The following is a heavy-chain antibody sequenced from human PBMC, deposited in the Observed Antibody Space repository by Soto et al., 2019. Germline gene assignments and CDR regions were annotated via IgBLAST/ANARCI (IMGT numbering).Heavy chain of an antibody. J-gene: IGHJ1*01. Sequence: GGSLRLSCAASGFTFSSYAMSWVRQAPGKGLEWVSAISGSGGSTYYADSVKGRFTISRDNSKNTLYLQMNSLRAEDTAVYYCARDDFWSGYAYFQHWGQGTLVTVSS. CDR2: ISGSGGST. CDR3: ARDDFWSGYAYFQH. CDR1: GFTFSSYA. D-gene: IGHD3-3*01. V-gene: IGHV3-23*01.